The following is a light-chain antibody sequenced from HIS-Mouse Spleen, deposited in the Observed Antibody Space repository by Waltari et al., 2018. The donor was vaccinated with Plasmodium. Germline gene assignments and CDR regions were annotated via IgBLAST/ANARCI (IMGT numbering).Light chain of an antibody. J-gene: IGKJ3*01. CDR3: QQYNNWSFT. CDR2: GAS. Sequence: EIVMTQSPATLPVSPGERATLSCRASQSVSSNLAWYQQKPGQAPRLLIYGASTRATCIPARFSGSGSGTEFTLTISSLQSEDFAVYYCQQYNNWSFTFGPGTKVDIK. V-gene: IGKV3-15*01. CDR1: QSVSSN.